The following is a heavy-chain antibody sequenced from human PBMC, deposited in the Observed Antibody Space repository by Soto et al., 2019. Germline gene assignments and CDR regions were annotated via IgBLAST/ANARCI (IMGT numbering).Heavy chain of an antibody. D-gene: IGHD2-2*02. CDR3: EREYTAWPLAYGLDV. Sequence: GRLRRSGLGSGCTRSTYSINWVRQAPGKGLEWVSSISSRSDIYYADSVKGRFTISRDNAKNSVSPQMNSLRAEDTAAYYCEREYTAWPLAYGLDVWGQGTKVTVYS. J-gene: IGHJ6*02. CDR1: GCTRSTYS. V-gene: IGHV3-21*01. CDR2: ISSRSDI.